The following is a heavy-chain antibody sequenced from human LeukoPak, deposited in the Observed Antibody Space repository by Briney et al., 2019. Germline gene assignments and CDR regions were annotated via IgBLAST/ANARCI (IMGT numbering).Heavy chain of an antibody. D-gene: IGHD1-1*01. J-gene: IGHJ4*02. CDR3: ARAWNFDY. Sequence: RGESLKISCQGSGYSLTDYWIAWVRQMPGKGLEWMGIINPSDSDTRYSPSFQGQVTISADKSISSAYLQWSSLKASDSAMYYCARAWNFDYWGQGTLVTVSS. V-gene: IGHV5-51*01. CDR2: INPSDSDT. CDR1: GYSLTDYW.